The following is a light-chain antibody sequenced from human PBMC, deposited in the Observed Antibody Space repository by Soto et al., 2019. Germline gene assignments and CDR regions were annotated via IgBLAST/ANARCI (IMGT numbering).Light chain of an antibody. V-gene: IGLV2-14*03. Sequence: QSVLTQPASVSGSPGQSIAISCTGTGSDIAIYNYVSWYQQHPGQAPKLMIFEVSNRPSGVSHRFSGSKSGNTASLTISGLQAEDEADYYCSSYTGGNTLIVFGGGTKLTVL. CDR3: SSYTGGNTLIV. CDR1: GSDIAIYNY. CDR2: EVS. J-gene: IGLJ2*01.